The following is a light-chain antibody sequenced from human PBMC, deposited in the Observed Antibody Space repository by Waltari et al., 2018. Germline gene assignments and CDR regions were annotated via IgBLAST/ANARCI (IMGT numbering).Light chain of an antibody. Sequence: QSALTQPASVSGSPGHSITLPRPGTRSYIASYNYVSRYQQHPGKATKLIIFHVANRPSGVSTRFSGSKSGNTASLTISGLQAEDEADYFCASYMDTTTLELFGGGTSLTVL. CDR1: RSYIASYNY. V-gene: IGLV2-14*03. J-gene: IGLJ2*01. CDR2: HVA. CDR3: ASYMDTTTLEL.